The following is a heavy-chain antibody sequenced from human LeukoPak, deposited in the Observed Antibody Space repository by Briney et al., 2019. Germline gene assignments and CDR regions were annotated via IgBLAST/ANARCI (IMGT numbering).Heavy chain of an antibody. CDR2: FDPEDGET. Sequence: GASVKVSCKVSGYTLTELSMHWVRQAPGKGLEWMGGFDPEDGETIYAQKFQGRVTMTEDTSTDTAYMELSSLRSEDTAVYYCATPSPVGNSGYDEGDYRGQGTLVTVSS. J-gene: IGHJ4*02. D-gene: IGHD5-12*01. V-gene: IGHV1-24*01. CDR3: ATPSPVGNSGYDEGDY. CDR1: GYTLTELS.